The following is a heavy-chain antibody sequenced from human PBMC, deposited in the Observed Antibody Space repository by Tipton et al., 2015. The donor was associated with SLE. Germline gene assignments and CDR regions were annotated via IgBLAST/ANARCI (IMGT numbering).Heavy chain of an antibody. D-gene: IGHD3-3*01. CDR1: GGSISSGSYY. Sequence: TLSLTCTVSGGSISSGSYYWSWIRQPAGKGLEWIGYIYTSGSTNYNPSLKSRVTISVDTSKNQFSLKLSSVTAADTAVYYCARAEMTKRFLEWLFDYWGQGTLVTVSS. J-gene: IGHJ4*02. V-gene: IGHV4-61*09. CDR3: ARAEMTKRFLEWLFDY. CDR2: IYTSGST.